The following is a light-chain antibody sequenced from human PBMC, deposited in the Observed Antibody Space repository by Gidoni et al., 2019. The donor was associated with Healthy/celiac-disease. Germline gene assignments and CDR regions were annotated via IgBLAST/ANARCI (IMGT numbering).Light chain of an antibody. Sequence: LRSYYASWYQQKPGQAPVLVIYGKNNRPAGIPDRFPGSSSGNKASLPITGAQAEDEAEYYCNSRDSSGNHQVFGGGTKLTVL. CDR2: GKN. V-gene: IGLV3-19*01. CDR3: NSRDSSGNHQV. CDR1: LRSYY. J-gene: IGLJ2*01.